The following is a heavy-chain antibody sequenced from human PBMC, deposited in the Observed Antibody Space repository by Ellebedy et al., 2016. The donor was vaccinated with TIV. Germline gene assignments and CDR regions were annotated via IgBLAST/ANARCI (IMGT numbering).Heavy chain of an antibody. CDR1: GYTFTNYG. D-gene: IGHD4-23*01. J-gene: IGHJ3*02. CDR3: ARAFYGGHRAFDI. V-gene: IGHV1-18*01. CDR2: ISAYNGNT. Sequence: ASVKVSXXASGYTFTNYGISWVRQAPGQGLEWMGWISAYNGNTNYAQKLQGRVTMTTDTSTSTAYMELRSLRSDDTAVYYCARAFYGGHRAFDIWGQGTMVTVSS.